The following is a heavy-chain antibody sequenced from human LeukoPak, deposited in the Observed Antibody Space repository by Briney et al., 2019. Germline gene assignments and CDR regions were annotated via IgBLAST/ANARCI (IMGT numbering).Heavy chain of an antibody. CDR3: ARTATVTNGPNWFDP. CDR2: IYHSGST. CDR1: GGSISSGGYY. V-gene: IGHV4-30-2*01. Sequence: SETLSLTCTVSGGSISSGGYYWIWIRQPPGKGLEWIGYIYHSGSTYYNPSLKSRVTISVDRSKNQFSLKLSSVTAADTAVYYRARTATVTNGPNWFDPWGQGTLVTVSS. D-gene: IGHD4-17*01. J-gene: IGHJ5*02.